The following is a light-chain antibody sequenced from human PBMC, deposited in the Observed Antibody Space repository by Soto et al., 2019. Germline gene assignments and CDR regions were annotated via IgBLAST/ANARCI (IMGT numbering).Light chain of an antibody. J-gene: IGLJ1*01. CDR3: TSFAGSGTYV. CDR2: DVT. CDR1: SSDVGGYNY. Sequence: QSVLTQPASVSGSPGQSIAIYCTGTSSDVGGYNYVSWYQQYPGKAPKLIIFDVTNRPSGVSDRFSGSKSGSTASLTISGLQADDEADYYCTSFAGSGTYVFGTGTKLTVL. V-gene: IGLV2-14*01.